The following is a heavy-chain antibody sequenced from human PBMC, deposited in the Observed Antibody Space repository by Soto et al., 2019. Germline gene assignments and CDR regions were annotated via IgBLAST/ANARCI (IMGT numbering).Heavy chain of an antibody. J-gene: IGHJ4*02. D-gene: IGHD5-18*01. CDR2: IYSDGSGP. Sequence: GGSLRLSCAASGFSFSSFWMHWVRQAPGKGLVWVSRIYSDGSGPMYADSVKGRFTISRDNAKSTLYLQMNSLRAEDTAVYYCATLNSFGSDYWGQGTLVTVSS. CDR3: ATLNSFGSDY. CDR1: GFSFSSFW. V-gene: IGHV3-74*03.